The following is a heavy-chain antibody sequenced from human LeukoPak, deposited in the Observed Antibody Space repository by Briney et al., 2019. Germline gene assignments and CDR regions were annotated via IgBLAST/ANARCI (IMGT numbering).Heavy chain of an antibody. V-gene: IGHV1-46*01. CDR1: GFTFSAYG. J-gene: IGHJ4*02. Sequence: GRSLRLSCAASGFTFSAYGMHWVRQAPGQGLEWMGIINPSGGSTSYAQKFQGRVTMTRDTSTSTVYMELSSLRSEDTAVYYCARGPSNPYYYDSSGYYGRLDYWGQGTLVTVSS. CDR2: INPSGGST. D-gene: IGHD3-22*01. CDR3: ARGPSNPYYYDSSGYYGRLDY.